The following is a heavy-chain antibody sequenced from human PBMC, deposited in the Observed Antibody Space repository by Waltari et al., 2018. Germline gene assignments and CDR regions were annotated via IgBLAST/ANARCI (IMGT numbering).Heavy chain of an antibody. Sequence: EVQLLESGGGLVQPGGSLRRSCAASGFTFSSYAMSWVRQAPGKGLVCVSVIYGGSSRTSYADSVNGRFTISRDKSKNPLYLQMNSLRAGDTAVYYCAKDGVPVAASPRDYYYYMDVWGKGTTVTVSS. J-gene: IGHJ6*03. V-gene: IGHV3-23*03. D-gene: IGHD6-19*01. CDR3: AKDGVPVAASPRDYYYYMDV. CDR2: IYGGSSRT. CDR1: GFTFSSYA.